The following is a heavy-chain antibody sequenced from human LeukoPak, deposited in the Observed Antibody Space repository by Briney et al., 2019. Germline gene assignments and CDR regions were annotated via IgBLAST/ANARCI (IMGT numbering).Heavy chain of an antibody. J-gene: IGHJ4*02. V-gene: IGHV3-23*01. CDR1: GFTFSTHG. CDR3: AKDQRPDTGYDIDY. D-gene: IGHD5-12*01. CDR2: IWGNGATT. Sequence: PGGSLRLSCAASGFTFSTHGINWVRQAPRKGLEWVSVIWGNGATTYYADSVKGRFTISRDNSMNTVYLQMNSLRAEDTAIYYCAKDQRPDTGYDIDYWGQGTLVTVSS.